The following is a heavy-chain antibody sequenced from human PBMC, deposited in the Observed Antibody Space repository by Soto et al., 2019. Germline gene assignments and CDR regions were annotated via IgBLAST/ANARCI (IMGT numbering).Heavy chain of an antibody. CDR2: IGTHNGDT. J-gene: IGHJ5*02. Sequence: QVQLVQSGPEVKKPGASVKVSCKASGYTFNTYGFSWVRQAPGQGLEWVGWIGTHNGDTTYAQKFQGRVTMTIDTSTTTSYMELRSLTSDDTAMYFCGRDWRGAEGFDPWGQGTLVTVSS. D-gene: IGHD3-3*01. CDR3: GRDWRGAEGFDP. CDR1: GYTFNTYG. V-gene: IGHV1-18*01.